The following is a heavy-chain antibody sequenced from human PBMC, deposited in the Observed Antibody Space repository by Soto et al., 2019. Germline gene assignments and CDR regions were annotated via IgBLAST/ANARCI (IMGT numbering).Heavy chain of an antibody. D-gene: IGHD2-15*01. CDR1: GYTFTSYA. CDR3: ARSPRVRAVVVLAVPRDGMDV. CDR2: INAGNGNT. V-gene: IGHV1-3*01. Sequence: ASVKVSCKASGYTFTSYAMHWVRQAPGQRLEWMGWINAGNGNTKYSQKFQGRVTITRDASASTAYMELSSLRSEDTAVYYCARSPRVRAVVVLAVPRDGMDVWGQGTTVTVSS. J-gene: IGHJ6*02.